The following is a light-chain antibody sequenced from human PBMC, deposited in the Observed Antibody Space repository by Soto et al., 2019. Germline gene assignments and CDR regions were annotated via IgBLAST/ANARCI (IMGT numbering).Light chain of an antibody. CDR2: EGS. J-gene: IGLJ2*01. Sequence: QSALTQPASVSGSPGQSITISCTGTSSDVGSYNLVSWYQELPGIAPKLMIYEGSKRPSGVSNRFSGSKSGNTASLTISGLQADDEADYYCCSYAGINTFVVFGGGTKLTVL. CDR1: SSDVGSYNL. V-gene: IGLV2-23*03. CDR3: CSYAGINTFVV.